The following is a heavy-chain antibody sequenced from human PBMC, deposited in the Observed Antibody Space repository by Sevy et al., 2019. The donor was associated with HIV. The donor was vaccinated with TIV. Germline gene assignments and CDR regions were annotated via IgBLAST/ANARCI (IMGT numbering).Heavy chain of an antibody. J-gene: IGHJ3*02. Sequence: GGSLRLSCAASGFTFSSYAMHWVRQAPGKGLGWVAVISYDGSNKYYADSVKGRFTISRDNSKNTLYLQMNSLRAEDTAVYYCARDIVVVPAAQGGNDAFDIWGQGTMVTVSS. V-gene: IGHV3-30-3*01. CDR1: GFTFSSYA. D-gene: IGHD2-2*01. CDR3: ARDIVVVPAAQGGNDAFDI. CDR2: ISYDGSNK.